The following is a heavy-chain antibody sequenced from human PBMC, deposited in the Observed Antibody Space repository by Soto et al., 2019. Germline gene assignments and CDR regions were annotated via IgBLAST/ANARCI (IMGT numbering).Heavy chain of an antibody. CDR1: GFTFTDYY. D-gene: IGHD4-17*01. Sequence: EVQLVESGGGLVQPGGSLRLSCAASGFTFTDYYMDWVRQAPGKGLEWVGRTRNKANSYTTEYAASVKGRFTMSRDDSTNSLYLQMNSLKTEDTAVYYCARDSNGDYLFYYWGQGTLVTVSS. J-gene: IGHJ4*02. V-gene: IGHV3-72*01. CDR2: TRNKANSYTT. CDR3: ARDSNGDYLFYY.